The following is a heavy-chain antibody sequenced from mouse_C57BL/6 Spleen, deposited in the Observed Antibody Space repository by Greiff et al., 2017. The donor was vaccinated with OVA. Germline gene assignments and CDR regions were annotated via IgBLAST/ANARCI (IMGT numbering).Heavy chain of an antibody. V-gene: IGHV5-17*01. CDR2: ISSGSSTI. Sequence: EVQGVESGGGLVKPGGSLKLSCAASGFTFSDYGMHWVRQAPEKGLEWVAYISSGSSTIYYADTVKGRFTSSRDNAKNTLFLQMTSLRSEDTAMYYCARGGYYGAMDYWGQGTSVTVSS. CDR1: GFTFSDYG. CDR3: ARGGYYGAMDY. J-gene: IGHJ4*01. D-gene: IGHD1-1*01.